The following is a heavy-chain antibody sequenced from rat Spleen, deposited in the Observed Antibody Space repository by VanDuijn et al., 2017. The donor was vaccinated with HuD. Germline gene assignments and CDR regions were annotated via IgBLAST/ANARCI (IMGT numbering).Heavy chain of an antibody. Sequence: EVQLVESGGGLVHPGRSLKLSCVTSGFTFNYYWMTWIRQAPGKGLEWVASITNASGGTHYPDSVKGRSTISRDNAKSTLYLQMDSLRSEDTATYYCARHNVTTGDYFDYWGQGVMVTVSS. J-gene: IGHJ2*01. D-gene: IGHD1-10*01. V-gene: IGHV5-31*01. CDR1: GFTFNYYW. CDR2: ITNASGGT. CDR3: ARHNVTTGDYFDY.